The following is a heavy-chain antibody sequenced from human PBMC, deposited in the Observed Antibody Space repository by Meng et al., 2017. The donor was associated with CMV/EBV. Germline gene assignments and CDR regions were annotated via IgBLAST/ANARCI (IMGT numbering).Heavy chain of an antibody. CDR3: HAQRGVATIPPTEYYFDY. CDR2: IWYDGSNK. V-gene: IGHV3-33*01. CDR1: GFTFSSYG. Sequence: GGSLRLSCAASGFTFSSYGMHWVRQAPGKGLEWVAVIWYDGSNKYYADSVKGRFTISRDNAKNSLYLQMNSLRAEDTAVYYCHAQRGVATIPPTEYYFDYWGQGTLVTVSS. J-gene: IGHJ4*02. D-gene: IGHD5-12*01.